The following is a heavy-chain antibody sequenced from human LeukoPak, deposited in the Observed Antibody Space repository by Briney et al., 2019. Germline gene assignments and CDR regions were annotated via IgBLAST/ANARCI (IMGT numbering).Heavy chain of an antibody. CDR3: ARDHQVGAVAGPYYYYGMDV. CDR1: GYTFTSYG. CDR2: ISAYNGNT. V-gene: IGHV1-18*01. Sequence: ASVKVSCKASGYTFTSYGISWVRQAPGQGLEWMGWISAYNGNTNYAQKFQGRVTITADESTSTAYMELSSLRSEDTAVYYCARDHQVGAVAGPYYYYGMDVWGQGTTVTVSS. J-gene: IGHJ6*02. D-gene: IGHD6-19*01.